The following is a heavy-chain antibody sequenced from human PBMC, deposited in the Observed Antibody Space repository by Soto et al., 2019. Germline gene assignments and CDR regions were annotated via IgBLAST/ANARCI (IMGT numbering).Heavy chain of an antibody. Sequence: GASVKVSCKVSGYTLTELSMHWVRQAPGKGLEWMGGFDPEDGETIYAQKFQGRVTMTEDTSTDTAYMELSSLRSEDTAVYYCATDYDYVWGSYRSLFDYWGQGTXVTVSS. CDR1: GYTLTELS. CDR2: FDPEDGET. D-gene: IGHD3-16*02. V-gene: IGHV1-24*01. CDR3: ATDYDYVWGSYRSLFDY. J-gene: IGHJ4*02.